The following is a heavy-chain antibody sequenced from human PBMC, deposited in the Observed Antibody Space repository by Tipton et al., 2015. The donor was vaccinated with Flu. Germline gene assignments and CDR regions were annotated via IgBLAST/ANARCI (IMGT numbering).Heavy chain of an antibody. J-gene: IGHJ4*02. Sequence: QLVQSGGEVKKPGASVKVSCKTSGYSFRNFGINWVRQAPGQGLEWMGWISAYNGATNYPQKVQDRVTMTTDTSTSTAYMELRTLRSDDTAVYYCARGMGSNTWPYFDYWGQGTLVTVSS. CDR3: ARGMGSNTWPYFDY. V-gene: IGHV1-18*01. D-gene: IGHD2-2*01. CDR1: GYSFRNFG. CDR2: ISAYNGAT.